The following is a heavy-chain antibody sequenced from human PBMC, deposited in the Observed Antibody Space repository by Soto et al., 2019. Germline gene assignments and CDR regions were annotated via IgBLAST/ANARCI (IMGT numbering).Heavy chain of an antibody. D-gene: IGHD6-6*01. Sequence: ASAKVSCKASGYTFTCYGISWVRQAPRQGLEWMGWISAYNGNTNYAQKLQGRVTMTTDTSTSTAYMELRSLRSDDTAVYYCARKRLGIAARRRDFDYWGQGTLVTVSS. CDR1: GYTFTCYG. J-gene: IGHJ4*02. V-gene: IGHV1-18*01. CDR3: ARKRLGIAARRRDFDY. CDR2: ISAYNGNT.